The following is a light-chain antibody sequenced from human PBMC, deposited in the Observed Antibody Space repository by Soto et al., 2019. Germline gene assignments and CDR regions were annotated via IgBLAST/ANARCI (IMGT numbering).Light chain of an antibody. CDR3: QQYNNRPYT. J-gene: IGKJ2*01. CDR1: QSVGDN. CDR2: AAS. V-gene: IGKV3-15*01. Sequence: MVVTQSPATLSVSPGERATLSCRVSQSVGDNLAWYQQKPGQSPSLLIFAASTRATGIPDRFSGSGSGTEVTLTISRLQSEDVAAYYCQQYNNRPYTFGQGTKLEIK.